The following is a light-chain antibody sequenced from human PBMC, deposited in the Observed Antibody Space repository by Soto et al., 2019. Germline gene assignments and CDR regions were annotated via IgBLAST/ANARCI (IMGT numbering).Light chain of an antibody. J-gene: IGLJ3*02. CDR3: CSYAGSSSWV. V-gene: IGLV2-23*01. CDR1: SSDVGSYNL. CDR2: EGS. Sequence: QSALTQPASVSGSPGQSITISCTGTSSDVGSYNLVSWYQQHPGKAPKLMIYEGSKRHSGVSNRFSGSKSGNTASLTISGLQAEDEADYYCCSYAGSSSWVFGGGTKRTVL.